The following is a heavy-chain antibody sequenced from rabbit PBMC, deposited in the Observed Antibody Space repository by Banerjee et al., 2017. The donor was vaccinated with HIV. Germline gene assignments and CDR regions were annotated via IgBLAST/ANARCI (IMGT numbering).Heavy chain of an antibody. D-gene: IGHD1-1*01. CDR1: GFSLSSSYY. V-gene: IGHV1S45*01. Sequence: EQLVESGGGLVQPEGSLTLTCTGSGFSLSSSYYMCWVRQAPGKGLEWIGCIHAGSSGSTYYASWAKGRFTISKTSSTTVTLQMTSLTAADTATYFCARDPYTATTVPEFNLWGPGTLVT. CDR3: ARDPYTATTVPEFNL. CDR2: IHAGSSGST. J-gene: IGHJ4*01.